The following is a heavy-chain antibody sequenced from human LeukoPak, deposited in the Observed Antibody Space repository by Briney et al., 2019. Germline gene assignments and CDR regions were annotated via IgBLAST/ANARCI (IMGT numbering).Heavy chain of an antibody. Sequence: SETLSLTCTVSGGSISSYYWIWIRQPPGKGLEWIGYIYYSGSTNYNPSLKSRVTISVDTSKNQFSLRLSSVTAADTAVYYCARARGWGDNWFDPWGQGTLVTVSS. CDR3: ARARGWGDNWFDP. J-gene: IGHJ5*02. CDR1: GGSISSYY. CDR2: IYYSGST. D-gene: IGHD6-19*01. V-gene: IGHV4-59*01.